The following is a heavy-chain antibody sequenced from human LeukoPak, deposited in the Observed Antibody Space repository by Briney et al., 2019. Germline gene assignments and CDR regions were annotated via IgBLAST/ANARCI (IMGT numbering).Heavy chain of an antibody. CDR2: INWSGGST. CDR1: GFSFDDYG. CDR3: RRVVGFGEFYNGFAP. D-gene: IGHD3-10*01. J-gene: IGHJ5*02. V-gene: IGHV3-20*04. Sequence: GGSLRLSCVASGFSFDDYGMIWVRQFPGKGLEWVSGINWSGGSTGYADSVKGRFTISRDNAKKSLYLQMSSLRDEDTACYYCRRVVGFGEFYNGFAPGAQGPLVTV.